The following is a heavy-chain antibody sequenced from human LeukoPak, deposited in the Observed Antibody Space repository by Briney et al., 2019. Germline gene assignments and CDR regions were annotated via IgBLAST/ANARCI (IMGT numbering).Heavy chain of an antibody. CDR1: GGSISSYY. V-gene: IGHV4-59*01. CDR3: ARVAAVGVS. D-gene: IGHD4-23*01. CDR2: ICYSGST. J-gene: IGHJ5*02. Sequence: SETLSLTCTVSGGSISSYYWSWIRQPPGKGLEWIGYICYSGSTNYNPSLKSRVTISVDTSKNQFSLKLSSVTAADTAVYYCARVAAVGVSWGQGTLVTVSS.